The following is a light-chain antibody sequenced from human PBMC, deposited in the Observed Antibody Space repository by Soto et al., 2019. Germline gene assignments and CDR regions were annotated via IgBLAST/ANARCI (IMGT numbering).Light chain of an antibody. J-gene: IGKJ2*01. Sequence: EIVMTQSPATLSVSPGERATLSCRASQSVSSNLAWYQQKPGQAPRLLIYGASTRATGIPARFRGSGSGTEFTLTISSLQSEDFAVYSCQQYNNWPPYTFGQGTKLEIK. CDR1: QSVSSN. CDR3: QQYNNWPPYT. V-gene: IGKV3-15*01. CDR2: GAS.